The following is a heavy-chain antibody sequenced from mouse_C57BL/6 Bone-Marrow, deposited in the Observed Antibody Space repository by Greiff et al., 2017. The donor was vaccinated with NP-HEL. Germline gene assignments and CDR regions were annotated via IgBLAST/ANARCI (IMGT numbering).Heavy chain of an antibody. V-gene: IGHV1-15*01. Sequence: QVHVKQSGAELVRPGASVTLSCKASGYTFTDYEMHWVKQTPVHGLEWIGAIDPETGGTAYNQKFKGKAILTADKSSSTAYMELRSLTSEDSAVYYCTRRPYDWGQGTLVTVSA. CDR3: TRRPYD. D-gene: IGHD1-1*01. CDR2: IDPETGGT. J-gene: IGHJ3*01. CDR1: GYTFTDYE.